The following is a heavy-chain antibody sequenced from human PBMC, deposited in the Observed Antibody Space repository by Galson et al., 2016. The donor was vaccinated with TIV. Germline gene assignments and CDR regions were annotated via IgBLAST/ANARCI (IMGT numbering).Heavy chain of an antibody. Sequence: QSGAEVKKPGESLRISCKGSGYSFTNYWINWVRQMPGKGLEWMGRIDPSDSYINYSPSFEGHVTISADRSITTAYLHWSSLRASDTAIYYCARGVSTGSGWLDPWGQGTTVTVSS. CDR2: IDPSDSYI. J-gene: IGHJ6*02. CDR3: ARGVSTGSGWLDP. CDR1: GYSFTNYW. V-gene: IGHV5-10-1*01. D-gene: IGHD5/OR15-5a*01.